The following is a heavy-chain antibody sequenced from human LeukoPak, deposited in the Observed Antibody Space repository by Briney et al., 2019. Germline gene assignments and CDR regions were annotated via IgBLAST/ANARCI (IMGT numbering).Heavy chain of an antibody. J-gene: IGHJ4*02. D-gene: IGHD3-10*01. V-gene: IGHV3-7*01. CDR3: ARGLFLWFGELGPIDY. CDR1: GFTFSSYW. CDR2: IKQDGSEK. Sequence: GGSLRLSCAASGFTFSSYWMSWVRQAPGRGLEWVANIKQDGSEKYYVDSVKGRFTISRDNAKNSLYLQMNSLRAEDTAVYYCARGLFLWFGELGPIDYWGQGTLVTVSS.